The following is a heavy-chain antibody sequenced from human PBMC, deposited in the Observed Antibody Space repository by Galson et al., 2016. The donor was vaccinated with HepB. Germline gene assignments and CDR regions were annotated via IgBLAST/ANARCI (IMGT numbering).Heavy chain of an antibody. J-gene: IGHJ4*02. CDR1: GGSISSSSYY. CDR3: ANSPLVGYNSYYFDH. V-gene: IGHV4-39*01. D-gene: IGHD3-22*01. Sequence: SETLSLTCTVSGGSISSSSYYWGWIRQSPGKGLGWIANMYYSGSTYYNPSLKSRVTISMDTSKNQLSLRLCSVTAADTAVYYCANSPLVGYNSYYFDHWGQGTLVTVSS. CDR2: MYYSGST.